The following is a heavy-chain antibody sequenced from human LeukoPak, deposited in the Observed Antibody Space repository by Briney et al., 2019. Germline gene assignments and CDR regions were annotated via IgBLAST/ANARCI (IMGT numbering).Heavy chain of an antibody. D-gene: IGHD5-18*01. CDR3: ARGGGSGYSYG. CDR2: IYYSGST. Sequence: SETLSLTCTVSGGSISSYYWSWIRQPPGKGLEWIGYIYYSGSTNYIPSLKSRVTISVDTSKNQFSLKLTSVTAADTAVYYCARGGGSGYSYGWGQGTLVTVSS. CDR1: GGSISSYY. V-gene: IGHV4-59*01. J-gene: IGHJ4*02.